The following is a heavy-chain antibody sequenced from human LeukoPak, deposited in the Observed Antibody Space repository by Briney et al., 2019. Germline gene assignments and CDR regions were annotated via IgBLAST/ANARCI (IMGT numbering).Heavy chain of an antibody. CDR3: ARGTLSDSSGYSYAY. J-gene: IGHJ4*02. CDR2: IIPIFGTA. V-gene: IGHV1-69*13. Sequence: GASVKVSCKASGGTFSSYAISWVRQAPGQGLEWMGGIIPIFGTANYAQKFQGRVTITADESMNTAYMELSSLRSEDTAVYYCARGTLSDSSGYSYAYWGQGTLVTVSS. CDR1: GGTFSSYA. D-gene: IGHD3-22*01.